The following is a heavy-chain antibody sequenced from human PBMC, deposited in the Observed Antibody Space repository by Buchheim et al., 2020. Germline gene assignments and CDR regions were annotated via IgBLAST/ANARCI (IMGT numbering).Heavy chain of an antibody. CDR3: ARLTYYNGSGSYFWFDP. CDR2: IIPILGIA. Sequence: QVQLVQSGAEVKKPGSSVKVSCKASGGTFSSYTISWVRQAPGQGLEWMGRIIPILGIANYAQKFQGRVTITADKSTSPAYMELSSLRSEDTAVYYCARLTYYNGSGSYFWFDPWGQGTL. D-gene: IGHD3-10*01. J-gene: IGHJ5*02. V-gene: IGHV1-69*02. CDR1: GGTFSSYT.